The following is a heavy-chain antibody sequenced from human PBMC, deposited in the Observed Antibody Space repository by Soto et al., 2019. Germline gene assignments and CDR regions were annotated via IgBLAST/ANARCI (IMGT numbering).Heavy chain of an antibody. CDR3: ASYGYYYDSSGYYQYFTTSYYYGMDV. V-gene: IGHV4-39*01. D-gene: IGHD3-22*01. Sequence: QLQLQESGPGLVKPSETLSLTCTVSGGSISSSSYYWGWIRQPPGKGLEWIGSIYYSGSTYYNPYLKSRVTISVDTSKNQFSLKLSSVTAADTAVYYCASYGYYYDSSGYYQYFTTSYYYGMDVWGQGTTVTVSS. CDR1: GGSISSSSYY. J-gene: IGHJ6*02. CDR2: IYYSGST.